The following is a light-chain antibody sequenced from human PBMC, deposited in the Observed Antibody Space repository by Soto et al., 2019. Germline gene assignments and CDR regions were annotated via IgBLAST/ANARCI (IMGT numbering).Light chain of an antibody. CDR3: SSYAGANRV. V-gene: IGLV2-8*01. Sequence: QSALTQPPSASGSPGQSVTISCTGTSSDVGANIYVSWYQQHPGKAPKLMIYEVTKRPSGVPDRFSGSKSGNTASLTVSGLQAEDEADYYCSSYAGANRVFGTGTKLTVL. CDR2: EVT. J-gene: IGLJ1*01. CDR1: SSDVGANIY.